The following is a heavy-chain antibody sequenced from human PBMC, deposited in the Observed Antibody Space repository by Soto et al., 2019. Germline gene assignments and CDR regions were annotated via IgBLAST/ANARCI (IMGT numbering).Heavy chain of an antibody. V-gene: IGHV3-30*18. CDR2: ISYDGSNK. CDR3: AKDLGYGMDV. J-gene: IGHJ6*02. CDR1: GFTFSSYG. Sequence: RLSCAASGFTFSSYGMHWVRQAPGKGLEWVAVISYDGSNKYYADSVKGRFTISRDNSKHTLYLQMNSLRAEDTAVYYCAKDLGYGMDVWGQGTTVTVSS.